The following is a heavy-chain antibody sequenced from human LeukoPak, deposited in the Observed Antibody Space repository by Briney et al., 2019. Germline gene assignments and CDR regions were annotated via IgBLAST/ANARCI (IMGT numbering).Heavy chain of an antibody. Sequence: SETLSLTCSVSAASISGNHWSWMRQPPGKGLEWIGYVYFSGNTHYNPSLRGRLTLSLETSKNHVSLRLTSVTAADTAVYFCARLAGSIWYYFDLWGQGTLVTVSP. CDR3: ARLAGSIWYYFDL. J-gene: IGHJ4*02. D-gene: IGHD3-10*01. CDR2: VYFSGNT. CDR1: AASISGNH. V-gene: IGHV4-59*08.